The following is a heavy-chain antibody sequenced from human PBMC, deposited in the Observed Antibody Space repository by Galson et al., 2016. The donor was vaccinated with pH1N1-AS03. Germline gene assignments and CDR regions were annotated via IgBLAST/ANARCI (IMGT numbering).Heavy chain of an antibody. V-gene: IGHV3-74*01. J-gene: IGHJ4*02. CDR3: VREQGGSDDY. CDR2: INEDGSTT. D-gene: IGHD1-26*01. Sequence: SLRLSCAASGFTFTSSWMHWVRQAPGKGLVWVSNINEDGSTTRYADSVKGRFTISRDNAKNTLYLQMNSLRAEDTAVYFCVREQGGSDDYWGQGTLVTVSS. CDR1: GFTFTSSW.